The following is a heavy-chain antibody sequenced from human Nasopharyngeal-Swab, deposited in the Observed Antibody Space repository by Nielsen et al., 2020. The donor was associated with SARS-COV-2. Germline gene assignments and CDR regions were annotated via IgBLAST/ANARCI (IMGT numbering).Heavy chain of an antibody. J-gene: IGHJ5*02. D-gene: IGHD3-10*01. Sequence: ASVKVSCKVSGYTLTELSMHWVRQAPGKGLEWMGGFDPHDGATIYAQKFQGRVTMTEDTSTDTAYMELSSLRSEDTAVYYCATSSPIYYGSGSQNGLDPWGQGTLVTVSS. CDR2: FDPHDGAT. CDR3: ATSSPIYYGSGSQNGLDP. CDR1: GYTLTELS. V-gene: IGHV1-24*01.